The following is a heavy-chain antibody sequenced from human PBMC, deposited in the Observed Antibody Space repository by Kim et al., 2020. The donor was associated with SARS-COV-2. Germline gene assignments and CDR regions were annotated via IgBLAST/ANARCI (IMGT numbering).Heavy chain of an antibody. CDR1: GFTFSSYG. Sequence: GGSLRLSCAASGFTFSSYGMHWVRQAPGKGLEWVAVIWYDGSNKYYADSVKGRFTISRDNSKNTLYLQMNSLRAEDTAVYYCATGRHIAAAGLAFDYWGQGTLVTVSS. J-gene: IGHJ4*02. CDR2: IWYDGSNK. V-gene: IGHV3-33*01. CDR3: ATGRHIAAAGLAFDY. D-gene: IGHD6-13*01.